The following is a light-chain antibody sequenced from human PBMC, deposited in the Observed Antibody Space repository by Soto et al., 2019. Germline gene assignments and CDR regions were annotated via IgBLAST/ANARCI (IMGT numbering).Light chain of an antibody. CDR1: QSVSSSY. V-gene: IGKV3-20*01. CDR2: GAS. Sequence: EIVLTQSPGTLSLSPGERATLSCRASQSVSSSYLAWYQQKPGQAPRLLIYGASGRATGIPDRFSGSGSGTDFTLTISGLEPVYLAVYNCQQYGSSLLYTFGQGTNLEIK. J-gene: IGKJ2*01. CDR3: QQYGSSLLYT.